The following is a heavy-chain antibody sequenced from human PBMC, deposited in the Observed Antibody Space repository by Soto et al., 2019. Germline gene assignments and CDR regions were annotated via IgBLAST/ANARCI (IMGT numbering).Heavy chain of an antibody. CDR2: ISGYNGNT. V-gene: IGHV1-18*01. CDR3: ARGVGKSYFEPHDY. D-gene: IGHD3-16*01. Sequence: ASVKVSCKASGYSFTTHGISWVRQAPGQGPVWTGWISGYNGNTNYPQKFQDRVTMTIDTSTSTAYMELTNLRSDDTAVYYCARGVGKSYFEPHDYWGQGTLVTVSS. J-gene: IGHJ4*02. CDR1: GYSFTTHG.